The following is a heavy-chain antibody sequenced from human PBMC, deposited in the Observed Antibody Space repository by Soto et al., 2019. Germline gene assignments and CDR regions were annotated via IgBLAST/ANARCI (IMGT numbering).Heavy chain of an antibody. J-gene: IGHJ4*02. D-gene: IGHD6-13*01. V-gene: IGHV3-30*18. CDR2: ISDDGSNE. CDR3: TKAIASSGFYCDS. Sequence: QVQLVESGGGVVQPGGSLRLSCAASEFIFSVYGMHWVRQAPGKGLEWVAIISDDGSNEEYTDSVKGRFTISRDNSKNTLYRQMNSLRTEDTALYYCTKAIASSGFYCDSWGQGTLVTVSS. CDR1: EFIFSVYG.